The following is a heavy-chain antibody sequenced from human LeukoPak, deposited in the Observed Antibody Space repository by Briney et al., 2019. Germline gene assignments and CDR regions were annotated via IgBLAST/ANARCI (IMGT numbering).Heavy chain of an antibody. CDR1: GFIFSTYS. Sequence: GGSLRLSCAASGFIFSTYSINWVRQAPGKGLEWVSSISSSSIYIYYADSVKGRFTISRDNAKNSLYLQMNSLRAEDTAVYYCARRPSHARQAIYTSHWSRVYNWFDPWGQGTLVTVSS. D-gene: IGHD2-2*01. J-gene: IGHJ5*02. CDR2: ISSSSIYI. V-gene: IGHV3-21*01. CDR3: ARRPSHARQAIYTSHWSRVYNWFDP.